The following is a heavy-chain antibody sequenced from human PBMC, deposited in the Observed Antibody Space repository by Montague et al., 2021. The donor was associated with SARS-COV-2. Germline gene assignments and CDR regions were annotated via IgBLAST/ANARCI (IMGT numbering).Heavy chain of an antibody. CDR2: INHSGST. CDR1: GGSFSTYY. J-gene: IGHJ4*02. V-gene: IGHV4-34*01. D-gene: IGHD6-19*01. Sequence: SETLSLTRAAYGGSFSTYYWSWIRQPPGKGLEWIGEINHSGSTNYNPSLKSRVTISVDTSKNQFSLKLSSVTAADTAVYYCARGSRQWLVRPPHYYYFDYWGQGTLVTVSS. CDR3: ARGSRQWLVRPPHYYYFDY.